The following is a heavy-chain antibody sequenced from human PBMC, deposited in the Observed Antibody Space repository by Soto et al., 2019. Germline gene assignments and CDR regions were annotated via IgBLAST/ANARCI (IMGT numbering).Heavy chain of an antibody. CDR1: GYTFTGYY. J-gene: IGHJ4*02. CDR3: ARESGSGWHFDS. D-gene: IGHD6-19*01. CDR2: INPNSGGT. Sequence: QVQLVQSGAEVKKPGASVKVSCKASGYTFTGYYMHWVRQAPGQGLEWMGWINPNSGGTKYTQKFQSCVTNTRDTSIHTAYMELSRLTSDYTAVFYCARESGSGWHFDSWGQGTLVTVSS. V-gene: IGHV1-2*04.